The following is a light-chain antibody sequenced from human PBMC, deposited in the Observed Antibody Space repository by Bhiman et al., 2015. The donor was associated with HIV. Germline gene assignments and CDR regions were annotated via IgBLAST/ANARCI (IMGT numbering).Light chain of an antibody. CDR2: DVS. Sequence: QSALTQPASVSGSPGQSITISCTGTSSDVGGYNYVSWYQQHPGKAPQLMIYDVSNRPSGVSNRFSGSKSGNTASLTISGLQAEDEADYYCSSLTSSITYVFGTGTNVTVL. V-gene: IGLV2-14*03. J-gene: IGLJ1*01. CDR3: SSLTSSITYV. CDR1: SSDVGGYNY.